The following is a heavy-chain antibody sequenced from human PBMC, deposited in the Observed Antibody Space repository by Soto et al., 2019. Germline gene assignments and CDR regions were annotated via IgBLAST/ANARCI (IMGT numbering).Heavy chain of an antibody. V-gene: IGHV1-18*01. CDR1: GYTFTSYG. D-gene: IGHD2-2*01. CDR2: ISAYNGNT. J-gene: IGHJ6*03. CDR3: ARGPVNKSSNKYYYDYYYTDV. Sequence: ASVKVSCKASGYTFTSYGISWVRQAPGQGLEWMGWISAYNGNTNYAQKLQGRVTMTTDTSTSTAYMELRSLRSDDTAVYYCARGPVNKSSNKYYYDYYYTDVWGKGTTLNVSS.